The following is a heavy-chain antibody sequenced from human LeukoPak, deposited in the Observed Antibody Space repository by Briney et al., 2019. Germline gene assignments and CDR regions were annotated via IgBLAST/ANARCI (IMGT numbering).Heavy chain of an antibody. CDR1: GFSISSYY. V-gene: IGHV4-59*01. CDR3: ARDPDYYDSSGRAFDI. CDR2: IYYSGST. D-gene: IGHD3-22*01. Sequence: SETLSLTCTVSGFSISSYYWSWLRQPPGKGLEWFGYIYYSGSTNYNPSLKSRVTISVDTSKSQLSLKLSSVTAADTAAYYCARDPDYYDSSGRAFDIWGQGTMVTVSS. J-gene: IGHJ3*02.